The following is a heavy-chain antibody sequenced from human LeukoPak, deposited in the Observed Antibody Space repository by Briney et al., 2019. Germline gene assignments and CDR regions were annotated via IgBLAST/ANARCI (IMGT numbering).Heavy chain of an antibody. J-gene: IGHJ4*02. CDR2: TNHSGST. Sequence: SETLSLTCAVYGGSFSGYYWSWIRQPPGKGLEWIGETNHSGSTNYNPSLKSRVTISVDTSKNQFSLKLSSVTAADTAVYYCARGLGGDGVDYWGQGTLVTVSS. CDR3: ARGLGGDGVDY. D-gene: IGHD3-10*01. CDR1: GGSFSGYY. V-gene: IGHV4-34*01.